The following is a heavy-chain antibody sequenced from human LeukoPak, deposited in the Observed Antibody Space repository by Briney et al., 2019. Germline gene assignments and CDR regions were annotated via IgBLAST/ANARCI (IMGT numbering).Heavy chain of an antibody. CDR2: IKQDGSEK. D-gene: IGHD3-10*01. CDR3: ARDIEGYYGSGPTFDY. V-gene: IGHV3-7*03. CDR1: GFTFSSYW. Sequence: GGSLRLSCAASGFTFSSYWMSWVRQAPGKGLEWVDNIKQDGSEKYYVDSVKGRFTISRDNAKNSLYLQMNSLRAEDTAVYYCARDIEGYYGSGPTFDYWGQGTLVTVSS. J-gene: IGHJ4*02.